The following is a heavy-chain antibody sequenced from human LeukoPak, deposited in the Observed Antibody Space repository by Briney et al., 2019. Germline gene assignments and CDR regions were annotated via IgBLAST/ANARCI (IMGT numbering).Heavy chain of an antibody. CDR1: GGSFSGYY. J-gene: IGHJ6*03. Sequence: SETLSLTCAVYGGSFSGYYWSWIRQPPGKGLEWIGEINHSGSTNYNPSLKSRVTISVDTSKNQFSLKLSSVTAADTAVYYCARDAYSSSKRLLYYMDVWGKGTTVTVSS. CDR2: INHSGST. CDR3: ARDAYSSSKRLLYYMDV. V-gene: IGHV4-34*01. D-gene: IGHD6-6*01.